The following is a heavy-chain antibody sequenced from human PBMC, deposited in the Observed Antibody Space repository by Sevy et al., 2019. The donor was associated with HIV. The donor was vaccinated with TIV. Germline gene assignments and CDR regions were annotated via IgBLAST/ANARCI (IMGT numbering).Heavy chain of an antibody. J-gene: IGHJ4*02. CDR1: GYTFSNYG. V-gene: IGHV1-18*01. D-gene: IGHD3-22*01. CDR3: VRDESFSLIVVDPDY. CDR2: ISGYNGNT. Sequence: ASVKVSCQASGYTFSNYGVTWVRQAPGQGLEWMGWISGYNGNTKYEQKFQDRVIMTTDTATSTAYMELRSLRSDDTAVYYCVRDESFSLIVVDPDYWGQGTLVTVSS.